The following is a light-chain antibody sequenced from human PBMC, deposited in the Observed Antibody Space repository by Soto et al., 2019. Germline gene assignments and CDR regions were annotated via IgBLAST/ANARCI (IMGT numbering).Light chain of an antibody. Sequence: QPVLTQPPPVSGAPGQRVTISCTGSSSNIGAGYDVHWYQQLPGTAPKLLIYGNSNRPSGVPDRFSGSKSGTSASLAITGLQAEDEADYYCQSYDSSLSGPVVFGGGTKVTVL. V-gene: IGLV1-40*01. CDR3: QSYDSSLSGPVV. CDR2: GNS. J-gene: IGLJ2*01. CDR1: SSNIGAGYD.